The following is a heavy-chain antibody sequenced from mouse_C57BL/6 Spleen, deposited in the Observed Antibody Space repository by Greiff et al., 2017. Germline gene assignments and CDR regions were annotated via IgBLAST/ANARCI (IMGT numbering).Heavy chain of an antibody. CDR1: GYTFTSYW. J-gene: IGHJ1*03. CDR2: INPSNGGT. CDR3: ARSTVVALYWYFDV. D-gene: IGHD1-1*01. Sequence: QVQLQQPGTELVKPGASVKLSCKASGYTFTSYWMHWVKQRPGQGLEWIGNINPSNGGTNYNEKFKSKATLTVDKSSSTAYMQLSSLTSEDSAVYYCARSTVVALYWYFDVWGTGTTVTVSS. V-gene: IGHV1-53*01.